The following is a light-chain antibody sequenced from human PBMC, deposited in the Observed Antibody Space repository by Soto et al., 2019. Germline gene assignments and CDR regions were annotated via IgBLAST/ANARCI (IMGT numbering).Light chain of an antibody. CDR3: SSYTTSSTLV. J-gene: IGLJ3*02. CDR1: SSDVGGYNY. CDR2: DVS. Sequence: QSVPTQPASVSGSPGQSITISCIGTSSDVGGYNYVSWYQQHPGKAPKLMIYDVSNRPSGVSNRFSGSKSGNTASLTISGLQAEDEADYYCSSYTTSSTLVFGGGTKLTVL. V-gene: IGLV2-14*01.